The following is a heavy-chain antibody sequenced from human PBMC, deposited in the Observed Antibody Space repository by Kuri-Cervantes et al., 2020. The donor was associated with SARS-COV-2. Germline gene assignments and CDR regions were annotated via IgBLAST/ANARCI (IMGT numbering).Heavy chain of an antibody. Sequence: GESLKISCVASGFSFSSYGMHWVRQAPGKGLEWVAFIRYDGSNKYYADSVKGRFTISRDNSKNTLYLQMNSLRAEDTAVYYCARVRNDYYYYYYMDVWGKGTTVTVSS. V-gene: IGHV3-30*02. CDR2: IRYDGSNK. CDR3: ARVRNDYYYYYYMDV. J-gene: IGHJ6*03. CDR1: GFSFSSYG.